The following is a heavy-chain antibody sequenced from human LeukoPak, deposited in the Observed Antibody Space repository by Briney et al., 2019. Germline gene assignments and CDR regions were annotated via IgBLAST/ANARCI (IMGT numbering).Heavy chain of an antibody. CDR2: IYYSGST. V-gene: IGHV4-59*01. CDR3: AREEMATIVRYFDL. D-gene: IGHD5-24*01. Sequence: PSETLSLTCTVSGGSISSYYWSWIRQPPGKGLEWIGYIYYSGSTNYNPSLKSRVTISVDTSKNQFSLKLSSVTAADTAVYYCAREEMATIVRYFDLWGRGTLVTVSS. J-gene: IGHJ2*01. CDR1: GGSISSYY.